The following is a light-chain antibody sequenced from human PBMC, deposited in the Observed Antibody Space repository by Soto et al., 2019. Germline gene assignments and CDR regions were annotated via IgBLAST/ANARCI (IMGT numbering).Light chain of an antibody. CDR3: QQYNNWPAIT. CDR2: GAS. CDR1: QSVSSN. J-gene: IGKJ5*01. V-gene: IGKV3D-15*01. Sequence: EIVMTQSPATLSVSPGERATLSCRASQSVSSNLAWYQQKPGQAPRLLIYGASTRATGIPARFSGSGYGTEFTLTISSLQSEDFVVYYCQQYNNWPAITFGQGTRLEI.